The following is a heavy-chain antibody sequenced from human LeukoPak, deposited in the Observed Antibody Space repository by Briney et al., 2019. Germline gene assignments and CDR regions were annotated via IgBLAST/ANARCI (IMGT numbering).Heavy chain of an antibody. J-gene: IGHJ4*02. V-gene: IGHV3-66*02. CDR3: AREPSGTYWLDY. D-gene: IGHD1-26*01. CDR2: IYSAGST. Sequence: GGSLRLSCAASGFTVSSNYMSWIRQAPGKGLEWVSVIYSAGSTYYADSVKGRFTISKDNSKNTLYLQMNSLRAEDTAVYYCAREPSGTYWLDYWGQGTLVTVSS. CDR1: GFTVSSNY.